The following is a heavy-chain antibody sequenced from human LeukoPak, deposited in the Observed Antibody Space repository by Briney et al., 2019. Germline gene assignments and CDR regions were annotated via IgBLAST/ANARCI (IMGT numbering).Heavy chain of an antibody. CDR3: ARGVNDWRFLGPSGDY. V-gene: IGHV5-51*01. D-gene: IGHD2-21*01. Sequence: GESLKISCKGSGYRFTSYGIGWVRQMPGKGLEWMGIIYPGDSDTGYSPSFQGQVTISADKSISTAYLRWSRLKASDTAMYYCARGVNDWRFLGPSGDYWGQGTLVTVSS. J-gene: IGHJ4*02. CDR1: GYRFTSYG. CDR2: IYPGDSDT.